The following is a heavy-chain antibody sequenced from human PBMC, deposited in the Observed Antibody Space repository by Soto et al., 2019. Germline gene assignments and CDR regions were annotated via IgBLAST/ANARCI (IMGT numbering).Heavy chain of an antibody. V-gene: IGHV1-58*01. Sequence: SVKVSCKASGFTFTSSAVQWVRQARGQRLEWIGWIVVGSGNTNYAQKFQERVTITRDMSTSTAYMELSSLRSEDTAVYYCAADRGIQLWLLGYWGQGTLVTVSS. CDR2: IVVGSGNT. CDR3: AADRGIQLWLLGY. J-gene: IGHJ4*02. CDR1: GFTFTSSA. D-gene: IGHD5-18*01.